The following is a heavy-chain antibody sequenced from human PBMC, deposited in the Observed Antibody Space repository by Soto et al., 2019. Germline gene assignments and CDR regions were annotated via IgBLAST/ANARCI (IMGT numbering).Heavy chain of an antibody. CDR2: IYYSGST. J-gene: IGHJ5*02. Sequence: PWATLSLTFTVSGGSISSYYWSWIRKPPGKGLEWIGYIYYSGSTNYNPSLKSRVTISVDTSKNQFSLKLSSVTAADTAVYYCARRYDSLGFDPWGQGTLVTVSS. CDR1: GGSISSYY. CDR3: ARRYDSLGFDP. V-gene: IGHV4-59*01. D-gene: IGHD1-1*01.